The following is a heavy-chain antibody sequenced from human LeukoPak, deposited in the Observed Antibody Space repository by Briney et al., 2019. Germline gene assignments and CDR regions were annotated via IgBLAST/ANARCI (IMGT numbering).Heavy chain of an antibody. CDR2: IRYDGSNK. D-gene: IGHD4/OR15-4a*01. J-gene: IGHJ4*02. Sequence: GRSLRLSCAASGFTFSSYGMHWVRQAPGKGLEWVAFIRYDGSNKYYADSVKGRFTISRDNSKNTLYLQMNSLRAEDTAVYYCAKDLAAAGAFFDYWGQGTLVTVSS. CDR3: AKDLAAAGAFFDY. CDR1: GFTFSSYG. V-gene: IGHV3-30*02.